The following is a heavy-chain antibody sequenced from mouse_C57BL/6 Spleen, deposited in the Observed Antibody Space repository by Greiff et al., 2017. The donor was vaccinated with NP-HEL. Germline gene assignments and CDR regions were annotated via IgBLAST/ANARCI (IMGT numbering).Heavy chain of an antibody. J-gene: IGHJ2*01. D-gene: IGHD2-1*01. CDR1: GFSLTSYG. V-gene: IGHV2-2*01. CDR3: ASSFYYGNYADYFDY. Sequence: QVQLQQSGPGLVQPSQSLSITCTVSGFSLTSYGVHWVRQSPGKGLEWLGVIWSGGSTDYNAAFISRLSISKDNSTSHVFFKMNSLQADDTAIYYCASSFYYGNYADYFDYWGQGTTLTVSS. CDR2: IWSGGST.